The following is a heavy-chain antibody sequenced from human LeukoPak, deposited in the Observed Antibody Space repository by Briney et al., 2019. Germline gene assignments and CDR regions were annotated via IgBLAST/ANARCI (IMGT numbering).Heavy chain of an antibody. D-gene: IGHD3-3*01. CDR2: IIPIFGTA. CDR1: GGTFSSYA. CDR3: ASISVSTYYDFWSGYGFDNWFDP. V-gene: IGHV1-69*05. J-gene: IGHJ5*02. Sequence: GASVKVSCKASGGTFSSYAISWVRQAPGQGLEWMGGIIPIFGTANYAQKFQGRVTITTDESTSTAYMELSSLRSEDTAVYYCASISVSTYYDFWSGYGFDNWFDPWGQGTLVTVSS.